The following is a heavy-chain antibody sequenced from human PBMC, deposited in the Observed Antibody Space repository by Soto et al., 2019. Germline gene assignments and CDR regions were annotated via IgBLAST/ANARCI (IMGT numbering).Heavy chain of an antibody. D-gene: IGHD6-19*01. J-gene: IGHJ6*04. Sequence: PGWSLRLSCAASGFTFSNYAMTLVRQAPGKGLEWVSSISSSGASTYYADSVKGRFTISRDNSKNTLYLQMNSLRVEDTALYYCAKVTAVAGTVRYEYGMEVWGRGTKVTVSS. CDR1: GFTFSNYA. CDR3: AKVTAVAGTVRYEYGMEV. CDR2: ISSSGAST. V-gene: IGHV3-23*01.